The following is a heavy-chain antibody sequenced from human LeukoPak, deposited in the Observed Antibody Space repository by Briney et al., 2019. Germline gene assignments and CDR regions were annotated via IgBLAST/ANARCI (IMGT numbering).Heavy chain of an antibody. CDR2: ISYDGSNK. CDR1: GFTFSSYA. Sequence: PGGSLRLSCAASGFTFSSYAMHWVRQAPGKGLEWVAVISYDGSNKYYADSVKGRFTISRDNSKNTLYLQMNSLRAEDTAVCYCARDPRGVVTAILDYWGQGTLVTVSS. V-gene: IGHV3-30*04. D-gene: IGHD2-21*02. J-gene: IGHJ4*02. CDR3: ARDPRGVVTAILDY.